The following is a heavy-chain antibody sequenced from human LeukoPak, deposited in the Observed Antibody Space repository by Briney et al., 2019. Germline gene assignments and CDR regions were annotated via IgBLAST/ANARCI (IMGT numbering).Heavy chain of an antibody. CDR3: AKGSLWFGEFNY. V-gene: IGHV3-23*01. Sequence: GGSLRLSCAASGFTFSSYAMSWVRQAPGKGLEWVSAISGSGGSTYYADSVKGRFTISRDNSKNMLYLQMNSLRAEDTAVYYCAKGSLWFGEFNYWGQGTLVTVSS. CDR2: ISGSGGST. D-gene: IGHD3-10*01. J-gene: IGHJ4*02. CDR1: GFTFSSYA.